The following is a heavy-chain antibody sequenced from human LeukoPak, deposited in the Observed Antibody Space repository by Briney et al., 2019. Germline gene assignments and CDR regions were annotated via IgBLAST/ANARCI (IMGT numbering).Heavy chain of an antibody. CDR1: GGTFSSYA. CDR3: ASRTAGYCSGGSCYNWFDP. V-gene: IGHV1-69*05. CDR2: IIPIFGTA. J-gene: IGHJ5*02. Sequence: SVKVSCTASGGTFSSYAISWVRQAPGQGLEWMGGIIPIFGTANYAQKFHGRVTITTDESTSTAYMELSSLRSEDTAVYYCASRTAGYCSGGSCYNWFDPWGQGTLVTVSS. D-gene: IGHD2-15*01.